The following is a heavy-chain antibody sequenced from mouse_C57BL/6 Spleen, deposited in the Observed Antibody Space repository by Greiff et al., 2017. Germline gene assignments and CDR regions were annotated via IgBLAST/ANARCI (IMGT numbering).Heavy chain of an antibody. CDR3: ARGGYGNSWFAY. D-gene: IGHD2-10*02. CDR2: ISDGGSYT. Sequence: DVKLVESGGGLVKPGGSLKLSCAASGFTFSSYAMSWVRQTPEKRLEWVATISDGGSYTYYPDNVKGRFTISRDNAKNNLYLQMSHLKSEDTAMYYCARGGYGNSWFAYWGQGTLVTVSA. CDR1: GFTFSSYA. V-gene: IGHV5-4*03. J-gene: IGHJ3*01.